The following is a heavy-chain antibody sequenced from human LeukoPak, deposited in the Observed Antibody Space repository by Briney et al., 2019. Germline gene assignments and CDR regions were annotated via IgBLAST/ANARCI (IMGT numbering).Heavy chain of an antibody. CDR3: ARGGYCSSTSCRGLDP. CDR2: IYYSGST. V-gene: IGHV4-59*11. Sequence: SETLSLTCTVSGGSISSHYWSWIRQPPGKGLEWIGYIYYSGSTNYNPSLQSRVTISVDTSKNQFSLKLSSVTAADTAVYYCARGGYCSSTSCRGLDPWGQGTLVTVSS. D-gene: IGHD2-2*01. CDR1: GGSISSHY. J-gene: IGHJ5*02.